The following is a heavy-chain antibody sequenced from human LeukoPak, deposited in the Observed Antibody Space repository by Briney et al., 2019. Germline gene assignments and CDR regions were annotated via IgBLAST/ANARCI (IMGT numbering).Heavy chain of an antibody. J-gene: IGHJ6*02. D-gene: IGHD3-16*01. Sequence: SETLSLICTVSGGSISGYYWTWIRQPPGKGLEWIGQIYYTGRADYNPSLKSRITISVDTSKNQISLRLSSVTAADTAIYYCARFGVDYDMDVWGQGTTVTVSS. CDR2: IYYTGRA. CDR1: GGSISGYY. V-gene: IGHV4-59*01. CDR3: ARFGVDYDMDV.